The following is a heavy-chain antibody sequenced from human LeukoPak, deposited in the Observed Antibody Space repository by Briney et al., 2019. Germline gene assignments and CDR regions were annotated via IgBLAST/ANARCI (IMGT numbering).Heavy chain of an antibody. V-gene: IGHV1-2*02. CDR2: INPNSGGT. D-gene: IGHD2-21*01. J-gene: IGHJ6*03. CDR3: ARDWVGEGGSYMDV. Sequence: GSVNVSCKASGYTFTGYYMHWVRQAAGQGLEWMGWINPNSGGTKYARKFQGRVTMTRDTSISTAYMELSRLRSDDTAVYYCARDWVGEGGSYMDVRGKGTTVTVSS. CDR1: GYTFTGYY.